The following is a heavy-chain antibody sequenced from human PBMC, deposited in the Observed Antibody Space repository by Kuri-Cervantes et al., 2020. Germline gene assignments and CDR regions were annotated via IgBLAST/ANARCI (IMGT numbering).Heavy chain of an antibody. CDR2: ISYDGSNK. V-gene: IGHV3-30*03. D-gene: IGHD1-26*01. J-gene: IGHJ4*02. CDR3: ARVRATLDY. Sequence: GESLKISCAASGFTFSSYGMHWVRQAPGKGLEWVAVISYDGSNKYYADSVKGRFTISRDNSKNTLYLQMNSLRAEDTAVYYCARVRATLDYWGQGTLVTVSS. CDR1: GFTFSSYG.